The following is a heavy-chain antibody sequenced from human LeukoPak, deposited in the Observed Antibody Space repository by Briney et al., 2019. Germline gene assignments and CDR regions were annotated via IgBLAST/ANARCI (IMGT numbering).Heavy chain of an antibody. CDR2: IYYSGST. D-gene: IGHD2/OR15-2a*01. V-gene: IGHV4-31*03. CDR1: GGSISSGGYY. Sequence: PSQTLSLTCTVSGGSISSGGYYWSWIRQHPGKGLEWIGYIYYSGSTYYNPSLKSRVTISVDTSKNQFSLKLSSVTAADTAVYYSATDEYGKHGHTAFDIWGQGTMVTVSS. CDR3: ATDEYGKHGHTAFDI. J-gene: IGHJ3*02.